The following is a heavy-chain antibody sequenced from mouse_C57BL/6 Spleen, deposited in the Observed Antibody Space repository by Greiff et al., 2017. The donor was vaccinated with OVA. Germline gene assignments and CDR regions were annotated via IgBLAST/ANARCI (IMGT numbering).Heavy chain of an antibody. CDR3: ARGGSSSGYFDV. D-gene: IGHD1-1*01. V-gene: IGHV3-6*01. CDR2: ISYDGSN. J-gene: IGHJ1*03. CDR1: GYSITSGYY. Sequence: EVQLQESGPGLVKPSQSLSLTCSVTGYSITSGYYWNWIRQFPGNKLEWMGYISYDGSNNYNPSLKNRISITRDTSKNQFFLKLNSVTTEDTATYYCARGGSSSGYFDVWGTGTTVTVSS.